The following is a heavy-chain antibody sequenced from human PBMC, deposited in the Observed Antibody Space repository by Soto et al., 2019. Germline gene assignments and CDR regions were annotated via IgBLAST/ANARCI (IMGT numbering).Heavy chain of an antibody. D-gene: IGHD5-12*01. CDR2: IYYSGST. CDR3: ARIYSGYDLGYYYYYGMDV. V-gene: IGHV4-30-4*01. Sequence: ASETLSLTCTVSGGSISSGDYYWSWIRQPPGKGLEWIGYIYYSGSTYYNPSLKSRVTISVDTSKNQFSLKLSSVTAADTAVYYCARIYSGYDLGYYYYYGMDVWGQGTTVTVSS. CDR1: GGSISSGDYY. J-gene: IGHJ6*02.